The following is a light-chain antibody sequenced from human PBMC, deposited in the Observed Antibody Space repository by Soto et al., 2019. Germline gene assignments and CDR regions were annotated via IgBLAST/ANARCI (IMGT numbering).Light chain of an antibody. V-gene: IGKV3-20*01. CDR3: QQYANSPPT. CDR1: QSVSSNY. CDR2: GAS. Sequence: IVLTQSPGTLSLSTGERATLSCRASQSVSSNYLAWYQQKPGQAPRLLIYGASTRATGIPDRFSGSGSGTDFTLTISRLEPEDFAVYYCQQYANSPPTFGQGTKVDIK. J-gene: IGKJ1*01.